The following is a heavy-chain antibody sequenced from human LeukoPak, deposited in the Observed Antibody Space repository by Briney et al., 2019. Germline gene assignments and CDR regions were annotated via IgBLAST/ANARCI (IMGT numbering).Heavy chain of an antibody. V-gene: IGHV1-69*05. Sequence: GASVKVSCKASGGTFSSYAISWVRQAPGQGLEWMGGIIPIFGTANYAQKFQGRVTITRDTSASTVYMELSSLRSEDTAVYYCAVSHGDRGGFDYWGQGTLVTVSS. CDR2: IIPIFGTA. CDR1: GGTFSSYA. CDR3: AVSHGDRGGFDY. D-gene: IGHD4-17*01. J-gene: IGHJ4*02.